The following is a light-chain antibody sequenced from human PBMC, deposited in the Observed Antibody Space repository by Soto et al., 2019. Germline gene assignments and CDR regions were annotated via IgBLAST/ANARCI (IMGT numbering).Light chain of an antibody. CDR1: QSVSNNF. V-gene: IGKV3-11*01. Sequence: QYPGPLSLSLGERATLSCRSSQSVSNNFLAWYQQKPGQAPRLLVYDASNRATGIPTRFSGSGSGTDFTLTISNLEPEDFAVYYCQLSIIWPITFGGVTKLDIK. CDR3: QLSIIWPIT. CDR2: DAS. J-gene: IGKJ4*01.